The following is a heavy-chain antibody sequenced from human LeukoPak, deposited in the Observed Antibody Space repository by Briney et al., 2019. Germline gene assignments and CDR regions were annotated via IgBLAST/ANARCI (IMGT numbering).Heavy chain of an antibody. CDR2: IYYSGST. D-gene: IGHD6-13*01. V-gene: IGHV4-31*03. CDR1: GVSISSGGYY. J-gene: IGHJ4*02. Sequence: SQTLSLTCTVSGVSISSGGYYWSWIRQHPGKGLEWIGYIYYSGSTYYNPSLKSRVTISVDTSKNQFSLKLSSVTAADTAVYYCARVTDSSSRWFDYWGQGTLVTVSS. CDR3: ARVTDSSSRWFDY.